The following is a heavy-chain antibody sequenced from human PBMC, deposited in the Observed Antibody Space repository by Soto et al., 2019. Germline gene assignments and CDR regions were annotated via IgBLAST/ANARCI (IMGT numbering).Heavy chain of an antibody. J-gene: IGHJ4*02. Sequence: QITLKESGPTLVKPTQTLTLTCTFSGFSLSTSGVGVGWIRQPPGKALEWLALIYWDDDKRYSPSLKSRLTITKDTSKTQVVLTMTNMDPVDTATYYCARATRGGYCSGGSCYPFDYWGQGTLVTVSS. CDR2: IYWDDDK. V-gene: IGHV2-5*02. D-gene: IGHD2-15*01. CDR1: GFSLSTSGVG. CDR3: ARATRGGYCSGGSCYPFDY.